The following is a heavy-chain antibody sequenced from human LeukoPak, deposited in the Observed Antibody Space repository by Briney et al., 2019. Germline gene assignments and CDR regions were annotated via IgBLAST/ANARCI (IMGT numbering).Heavy chain of an antibody. Sequence: SETLSLTCTVSGDSFSSYHWSWLRQPPGKGLEWIGYISSSGTTSYNPPLKSRLTISVDTSKKQFSLRLSSVTAADTAVYYCARVGRGDHTWGSYSCDLWGQGTLVSVSS. J-gene: IGHJ5*02. V-gene: IGHV4-59*01. CDR3: ARVGRGDHTWGSYSCDL. CDR2: ISSSGTT. CDR1: GDSFSSYH. D-gene: IGHD3-16*01.